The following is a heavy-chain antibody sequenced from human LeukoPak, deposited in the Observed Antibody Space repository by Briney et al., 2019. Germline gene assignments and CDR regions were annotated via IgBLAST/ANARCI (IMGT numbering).Heavy chain of an antibody. CDR1: GYSFTSYW. D-gene: IGHD2-21*02. CDR2: IYPGDPDT. V-gene: IGHV5-51*01. Sequence: GESLKISCKGSGYSFTSYWIGWVRQMPGKGLEWMGIIYPGDPDTRYSPSFQGQVTISADKSISTAYLQWSSLKASDTAMYYCARQAYCGGDCIAFDIWGQGTMVTVSS. J-gene: IGHJ3*02. CDR3: ARQAYCGGDCIAFDI.